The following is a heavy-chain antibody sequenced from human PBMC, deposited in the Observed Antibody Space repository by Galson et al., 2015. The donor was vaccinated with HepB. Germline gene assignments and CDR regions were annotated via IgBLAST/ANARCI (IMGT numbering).Heavy chain of an antibody. Sequence: SVKVSCKASGGTFNTYSLSWVRQAPGQGLEWMGRITPIFGTTNYAQKFQGRVTITADEFTSTAYMDLSSLRSEDTAVYYCTREIPTYYYDSSGNEAFDIWGQGTMVTVSS. D-gene: IGHD3-22*01. CDR2: ITPIFGTT. CDR3: TREIPTYYYDSSGNEAFDI. CDR1: GGTFNTYS. V-gene: IGHV1-69*13. J-gene: IGHJ3*02.